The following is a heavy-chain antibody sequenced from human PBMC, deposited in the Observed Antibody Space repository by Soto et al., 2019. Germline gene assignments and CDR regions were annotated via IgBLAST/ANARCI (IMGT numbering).Heavy chain of an antibody. CDR2: IKQDGSEK. CDR3: ARGATTRRYFYYYGLDV. CDR1: EFTFSNYW. V-gene: IGHV3-7*03. D-gene: IGHD1-1*01. J-gene: IGHJ6*02. Sequence: EEQLVESGGGLVQPGGSLRLSCTASEFTFSNYWMTWVRQAPGKGLEWVANIKQDGSEKYYVDSVKGRFTISRDNAKNSLYLQMNSLRAEDTAVYYCARGATTRRYFYYYGLDVWGQGTTVTVSS.